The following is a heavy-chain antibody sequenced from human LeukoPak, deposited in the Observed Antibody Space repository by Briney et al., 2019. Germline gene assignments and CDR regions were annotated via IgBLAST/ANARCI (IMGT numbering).Heavy chain of an antibody. J-gene: IGHJ5*02. D-gene: IGHD3-22*01. V-gene: IGHV1-69*06. CDR1: GGAFSSYA. Sequence: ASVKVSCKASGGAFSSYAISWVRQAPGQGLEWMGEIIPIFGTANYAQKFQGRVTITADKSTSTAYMELSSLRSEDTAVYYCARDYYDSKLYNWFDPWGQGTLVTVSS. CDR2: IIPIFGTA. CDR3: ARDYYDSKLYNWFDP.